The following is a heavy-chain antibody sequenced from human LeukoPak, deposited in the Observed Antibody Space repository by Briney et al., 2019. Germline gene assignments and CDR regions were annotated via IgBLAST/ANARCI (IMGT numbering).Heavy chain of an antibody. V-gene: IGHV1-2*02. CDR3: AREVDTATVSDY. CDR1: GYTFTGYY. CDR2: INPNSGGT. D-gene: IGHD5-18*01. Sequence: ASVKVSCKASGYTFTGYYMHWVRQAPGQGLEWMGWINPNSGGTNYAQKFQGRVTMTRDTSISTAYMELSRLRSDDTAVYYCAREVDTATVSDYWGHGTLVTVSS. J-gene: IGHJ4*01.